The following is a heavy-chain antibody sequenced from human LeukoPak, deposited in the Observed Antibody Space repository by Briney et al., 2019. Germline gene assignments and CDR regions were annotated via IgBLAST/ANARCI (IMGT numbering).Heavy chain of an antibody. Sequence: ASVKVSCKASGYTFTGYYIHWVRQAPGQGLEWMGWINPSSGDTKYAQKFQGGVSMTRDTSITTAYMELSRLRSDDTAVYYCARDGGSGWSLDYWGQGTLVAVPS. V-gene: IGHV1-2*02. J-gene: IGHJ4*02. CDR2: INPSSGDT. D-gene: IGHD6-19*01. CDR1: GYTFTGYY. CDR3: ARDGGSGWSLDY.